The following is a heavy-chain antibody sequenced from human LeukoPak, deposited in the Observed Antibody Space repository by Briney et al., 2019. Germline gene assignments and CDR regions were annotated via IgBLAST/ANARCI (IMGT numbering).Heavy chain of an antibody. D-gene: IGHD1-26*01. CDR3: ARDLPWELLSGHYYYYGMDV. CDR1: GYTFTSYA. CDR2: INAGNGNT. Sequence: GASVKVSCKASGYTFTSYAMHWVRQAPGQRLEWMGWINAGNGNTKYSQKFQGRVTITRDTSASTAYMELSSLRSEDTAVYYCARDLPWELLSGHYYYYGMDVWGQGTTVTVSS. J-gene: IGHJ6*02. V-gene: IGHV1-3*01.